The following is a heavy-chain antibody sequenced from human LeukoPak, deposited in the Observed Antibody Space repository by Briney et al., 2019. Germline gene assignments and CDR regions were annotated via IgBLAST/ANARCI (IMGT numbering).Heavy chain of an antibody. CDR3: ARYVVYGSGKYYFDY. D-gene: IGHD3-10*01. V-gene: IGHV4-59*08. CDR1: GGSISSYY. J-gene: IGHJ4*02. CDR2: INYSGNT. Sequence: SETLSLTCTVSGGSISSYYWSWIRQPPGKGLEWIGYINYSGNTNYNPSLRSRVTISVDASKNQFSLKLSSVTAADTAVYYCARYVVYGSGKYYFDYWGQGTLVTVSS.